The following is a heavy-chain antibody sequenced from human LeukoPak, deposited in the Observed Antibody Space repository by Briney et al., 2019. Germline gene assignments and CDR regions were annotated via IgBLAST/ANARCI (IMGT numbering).Heavy chain of an antibody. CDR2: IGTAGDT. Sequence: GGSLRLSCAASGFTFSRYDMHWVRQATGKGLEWVSAIGTAGDTYYQGSVRGRFTMSRENAKNSLYLQMNSLTAGDTAVYYCARGADTHFDYWGQGILVTVSS. J-gene: IGHJ4*02. D-gene: IGHD2-15*01. CDR3: ARGADTHFDY. CDR1: GFTFSRYD. V-gene: IGHV3-13*04.